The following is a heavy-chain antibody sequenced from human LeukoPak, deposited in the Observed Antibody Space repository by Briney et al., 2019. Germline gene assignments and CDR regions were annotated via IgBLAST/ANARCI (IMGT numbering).Heavy chain of an antibody. CDR2: INPSGGST. V-gene: IGHV1-46*01. D-gene: IGHD6-13*01. Sequence: GASVKVSCKASGYTLTSYYMHWVRQAPGQGLEWMGIINPSGGSTSYAQKFQGRVTMTRDTSTSTVYMELSSLRSEDTAVYYCARSGGASSPRLYYYGMDVWGQGTTVTVSS. CDR1: GYTLTSYY. J-gene: IGHJ6*02. CDR3: ARSGGASSPRLYYYGMDV.